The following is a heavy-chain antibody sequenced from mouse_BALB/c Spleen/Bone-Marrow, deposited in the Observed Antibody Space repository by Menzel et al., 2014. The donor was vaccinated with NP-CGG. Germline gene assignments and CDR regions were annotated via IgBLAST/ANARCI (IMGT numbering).Heavy chain of an antibody. J-gene: IGHJ1*01. CDR2: INPSNGGT. CDR3: TIYYGSSPYWYFDV. V-gene: IGHV1S16*01. Sequence: QVQLKESGAELVKPGTSVKLSCKASGYTFTSYWMRWVKLRPGQGFEWIGEINPSNGGTNYNEKFKRKATLTVDKSSSTAYMQLSCLASEDSAVYYCTIYYGSSPYWYFDVWGAGTTVTVSS. D-gene: IGHD1-1*01. CDR1: GYTFTSYW.